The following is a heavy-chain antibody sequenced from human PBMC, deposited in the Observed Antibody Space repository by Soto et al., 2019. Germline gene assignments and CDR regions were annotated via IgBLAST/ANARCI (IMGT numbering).Heavy chain of an antibody. V-gene: IGHV1-58*01. J-gene: IGHJ6*02. D-gene: IGHD3-9*01. Sequence: ASVKVSCKASGFTFTSSAVQWVRQARGQRLEWIGWIVVGSGNTNYAQKFQERVTITRDMSASTAYMELSSLRSEDTAVYYCAAVYESTDYDILTGYWYYYGMDVWGQGTTVTVSS. CDR1: GFTFTSSA. CDR2: IVVGSGNT. CDR3: AAVYESTDYDILTGYWYYYGMDV.